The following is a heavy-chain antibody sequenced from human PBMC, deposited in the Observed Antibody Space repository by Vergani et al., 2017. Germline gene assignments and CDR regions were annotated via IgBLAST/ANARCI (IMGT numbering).Heavy chain of an antibody. J-gene: IGHJ6*02. V-gene: IGHV4-59*01. CDR1: GGSISSYY. Sequence: QVQLQESGPGLVKPSETLSLTCTVSGGSISSYYWSWIGQPQGKGLEWIGYIYYSGSTNYNPSLKSRVTISVDTSKNQFSLKLSSVTAADTAVYYCARDQYYYDSSGYYYYYGMDVWGQGTTVTVSS. D-gene: IGHD3-22*01. CDR2: IYYSGST. CDR3: ARDQYYYDSSGYYYYYGMDV.